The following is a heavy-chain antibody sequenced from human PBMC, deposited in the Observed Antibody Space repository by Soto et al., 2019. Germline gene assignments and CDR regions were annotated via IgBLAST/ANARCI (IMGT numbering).Heavy chain of an antibody. CDR3: ARDSLGRYYDSSGYYYLDYYGMDV. CDR2: ISSSGSTI. V-gene: IGHV3-48*03. CDR1: GFTFSSYE. Sequence: GGSLRLSCAASGFTFSSYEMNWVRQAPGKGLEWVSYISSSGSTIYYADSVKGRFTISRDNAKNSLYLQMNSLRAEDTAVYYCARDSLGRYYDSSGYYYLDYYGMDVWGQGTTVTVSS. D-gene: IGHD3-22*01. J-gene: IGHJ6*02.